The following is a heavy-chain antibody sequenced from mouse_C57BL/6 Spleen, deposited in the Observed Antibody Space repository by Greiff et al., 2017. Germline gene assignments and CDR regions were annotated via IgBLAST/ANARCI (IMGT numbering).Heavy chain of an antibody. CDR2: IYPGGGYT. Sequence: QVQLQQPGAELVRPGTSVKMSCKASGYTFTNYWIGWAKQRPGHGLEWIGDIYPGGGYTNYNEKFKGKATLTADKSSSTAYMQCSSLTSEYSAIYYCARSSYGYGGDYYAMDYWGQGTSVTVSS. J-gene: IGHJ4*01. CDR1: GYTFTNYW. V-gene: IGHV1-63*01. D-gene: IGHD2-9*01. CDR3: ARSSYGYGGDYYAMDY.